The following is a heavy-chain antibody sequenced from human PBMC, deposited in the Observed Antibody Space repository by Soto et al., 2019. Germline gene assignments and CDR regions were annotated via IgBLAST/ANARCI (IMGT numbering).Heavy chain of an antibody. Sequence: SETLSLTCAVSGGSISSSNWWSWVRQPPGKGLEWIGEIYHSGSTNYNPSLKSRVTISVDKSKNQFSLKLSSVTAADTAVYYCARDRSGSYYVRWFDPWGQGTLVTVSS. CDR2: IYHSGST. CDR1: GGSISSSNW. J-gene: IGHJ5*02. D-gene: IGHD1-26*01. V-gene: IGHV4-4*02. CDR3: ARDRSGSYYVRWFDP.